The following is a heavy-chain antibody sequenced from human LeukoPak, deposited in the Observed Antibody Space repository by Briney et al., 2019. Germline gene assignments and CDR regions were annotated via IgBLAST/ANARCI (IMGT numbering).Heavy chain of an antibody. V-gene: IGHV4-59*01. D-gene: IGHD5-18*01. CDR2: IYYSGST. Sequence: SETLSLTCTVSGGSINSYYWSWIRQPPGKGLEWIGYIYYSGSTYSPSLKSRVTISVDTSKNQFSLKLKSVTAADTAVYYCASGGHTSGYAMQGGWFDPWGQGTLVTVSS. J-gene: IGHJ5*02. CDR3: ASGGHTSGYAMQGGWFDP. CDR1: GGSINSYY.